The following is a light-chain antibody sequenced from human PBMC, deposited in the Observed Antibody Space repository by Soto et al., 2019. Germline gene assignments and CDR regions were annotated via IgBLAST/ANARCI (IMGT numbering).Light chain of an antibody. Sequence: EIVLTQSPGTLSLSPGERATLSCRASQSVSTNYLAWYQRKPGQAPRLLIYGASSRATGIPDRFSGSGSGTDFTLTITRREQEDFAVYYWQQYGSSPPTFGQGTKVEIK. J-gene: IGKJ1*01. CDR1: QSVSTNY. CDR3: QQYGSSPPT. CDR2: GAS. V-gene: IGKV3-20*01.